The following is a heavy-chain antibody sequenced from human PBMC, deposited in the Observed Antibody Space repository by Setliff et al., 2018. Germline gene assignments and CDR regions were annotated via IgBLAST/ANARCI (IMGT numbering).Heavy chain of an antibody. J-gene: IGHJ6*03. CDR1: GYTFSSYA. CDR3: VREGVDSRSSTDYRYYMDV. V-gene: IGHV1-18*01. CDR2: NSA. D-gene: IGHD3-22*01. Sequence: EASVKVSCKASGYTFSSYAMNWVRQAPGQGLEWMGWNSAYAQKFQGRVTMTTDTPTSTVYMEVISLRSEDTAVYYCVREGVDSRSSTDYRYYMDVWGKGTTVTVSS.